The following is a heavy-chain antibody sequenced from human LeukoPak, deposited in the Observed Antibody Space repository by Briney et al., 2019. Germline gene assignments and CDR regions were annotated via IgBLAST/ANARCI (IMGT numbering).Heavy chain of an antibody. J-gene: IGHJ6*03. D-gene: IGHD6-6*01. CDR3: ARDSWYHSSSSGDYYYYMDV. V-gene: IGHV1-2*02. CDR2: INPNSGGT. CDR1: GYTFTGYY. Sequence: ASVKVSCKASGYTFTGYYMHWVRQAPGQGLEWMGWINPNSGGTNYAQKFQGRVTMTRDTSISTAYMELSRLRSDDTAVYYCARDSWYHSSSSGDYYYYMDVWGKGTTVTVSS.